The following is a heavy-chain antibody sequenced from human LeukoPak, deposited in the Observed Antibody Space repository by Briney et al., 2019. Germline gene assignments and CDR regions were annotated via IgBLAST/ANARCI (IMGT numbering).Heavy chain of an antibody. Sequence: KTSETLSLTCAVYGGSFSGYYWSWIRQPPGKGLEWIGEINHSGSTNYNPSLKSRVTISVDTSKNQFSLKLSSVTAADTAVYYCARAGGDYDILTGYYGLDYWGQGTLVTASS. D-gene: IGHD3-9*01. V-gene: IGHV4-34*01. CDR2: INHSGST. CDR1: GGSFSGYY. CDR3: ARAGGDYDILTGYYGLDY. J-gene: IGHJ4*02.